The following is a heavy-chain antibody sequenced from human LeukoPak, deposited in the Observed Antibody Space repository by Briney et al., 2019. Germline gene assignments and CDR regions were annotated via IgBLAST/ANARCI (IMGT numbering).Heavy chain of an antibody. D-gene: IGHD3-10*01. CDR2: ISYDGSNK. V-gene: IGHV3-30*18. J-gene: IGHJ6*04. CDR1: GFSFSSYD. CDR3: AKEGSKIGSGRNRYYYTGMDV. Sequence: PGRSLRLSCAASGFSFSSYDMHWIRQAPGKGLEWVALISYDGSNKNYGDSVRGRFTISRDNSKNTLSLQLNSLRAEDTAVYYCAKEGSKIGSGRNRYYYTGMDVWGKGTTVTVSS.